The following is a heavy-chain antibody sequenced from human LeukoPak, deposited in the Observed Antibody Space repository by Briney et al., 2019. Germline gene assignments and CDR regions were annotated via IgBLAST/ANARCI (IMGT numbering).Heavy chain of an antibody. CDR2: IKEDGSEK. CDR3: ATSRGYCSSISCYGTMRGYYYMDV. J-gene: IGHJ6*03. D-gene: IGHD2-2*01. Sequence: GGSLRLSCAVSGFTFSSYWMSWVRQAPGKGLEWVANIKEDGSEKYYVDSLKGRFTISRDNVKNSLFLQMNSLRVEDTAVYYCATSRGYCSSISCYGTMRGYYYMDVWGKGATVTVSS. CDR1: GFTFSSYW. V-gene: IGHV3-7*01.